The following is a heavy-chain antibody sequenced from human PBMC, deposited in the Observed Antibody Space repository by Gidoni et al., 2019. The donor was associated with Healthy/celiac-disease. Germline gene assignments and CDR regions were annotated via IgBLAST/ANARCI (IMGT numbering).Heavy chain of an antibody. CDR2: INHSGST. CDR1: GGSFSGYY. CDR3: ARGGGRRWYRY. V-gene: IGHV4-34*01. Sequence: QVQLQQWCAGLLTPSETLSLTCAVHGGSFSGYYWSWIRQPPGKGLGWIGEINHSGSTNYNPSLKSRVTISVDTSKNQFSLKLSSVTAADTAVYYCARGGGRRWYRYWGQGTLVTVSS. J-gene: IGHJ4*02. D-gene: IGHD4-17*01.